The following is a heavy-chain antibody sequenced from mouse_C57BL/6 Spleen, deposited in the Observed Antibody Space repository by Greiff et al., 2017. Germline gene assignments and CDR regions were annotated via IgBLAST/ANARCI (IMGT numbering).Heavy chain of an antibody. J-gene: IGHJ1*01. D-gene: IGHD1-1*01. CDR1: GFCFNTYA. Sequence: EVQLVESGGGLVQPKGSLKLPCAASGFCFNTYAINWARQAPGKGLEWVARIRSKSNNYATYYADSVKDIFTISRDDSESMLYLQMNNLKTEDTAMYYCVRNHYYGSSHWYFDVWGAGTTVTVSS. CDR2: IRSKSNNYAT. CDR3: VRNHYYGSSHWYFDV. V-gene: IGHV10-1*01.